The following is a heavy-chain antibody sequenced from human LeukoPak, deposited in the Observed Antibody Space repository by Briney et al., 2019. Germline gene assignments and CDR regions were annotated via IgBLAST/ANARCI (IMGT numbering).Heavy chain of an antibody. CDR2: IYYSGST. V-gene: IGHV4-59*01. CDR3: ATVDTDDAFDI. D-gene: IGHD5-18*01. CDR1: GGSISSYY. Sequence: SETLSLTCTVSGGSISSYYWSWIRQPPGKGLEWIGYIYYSGSTNYNPSLKSRVTISVDTSKNQFSLKLSSVTAADTAVYYCATVDTDDAFDIWGQGTMVTVSP. J-gene: IGHJ3*02.